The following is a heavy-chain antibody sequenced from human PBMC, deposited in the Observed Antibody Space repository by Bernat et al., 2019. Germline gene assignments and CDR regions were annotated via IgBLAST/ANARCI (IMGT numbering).Heavy chain of an antibody. J-gene: IGHJ4*02. D-gene: IGHD3-10*01. CDR2: IYYSGST. CDR1: GGSISSYY. Sequence: QVQLQESGPGLVKPSETLSLTCTVSGGSISSYYWSWIRQPPGKGLEWIGYIYYSGSTNYNPSLKSRVTISVDTSKNQFSLKLNSVTAADAAVYYCARKDFGGGRQIDYWGQGTLVTVSS. CDR3: ARKDFGGGRQIDY. V-gene: IGHV4-59*12.